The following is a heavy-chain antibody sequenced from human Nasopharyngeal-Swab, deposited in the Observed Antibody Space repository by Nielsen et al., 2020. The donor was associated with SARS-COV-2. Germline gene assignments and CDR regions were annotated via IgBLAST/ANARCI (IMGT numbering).Heavy chain of an antibody. J-gene: IGHJ4*02. CDR1: GFAFSSYA. Sequence: GGSLRLSCAASGFAFSSYAMSWVRQTPGTGLEWVSSFSGSSGKTYYADYVKGRFTISRDTSKNTLYLQMNSLRADDTAVYYCAKDGGGWYTRGGYYFDYWGQGTLVTVSS. CDR2: FSGSSGKT. V-gene: IGHV3-23*01. D-gene: IGHD6-19*01. CDR3: AKDGGGWYTRGGYYFDY.